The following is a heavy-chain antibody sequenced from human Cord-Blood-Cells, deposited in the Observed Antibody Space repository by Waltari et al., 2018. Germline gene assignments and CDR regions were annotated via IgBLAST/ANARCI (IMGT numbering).Heavy chain of an antibody. CDR3: AREDYGGNGG. CDR1: GFTVSSNY. Sequence: EVRLVESGGGLIQPGGSLRLSWSASGFTVSSNYIGWVRQAPGKGLEWVSVIYSGGSTYYADSVKGRFTISRDNSKNTLYLQMNSLRAEDTAVYYCAREDYGGNGGWGQGTLVTVSS. V-gene: IGHV3-53*01. CDR2: IYSGGST. D-gene: IGHD4-17*01. J-gene: IGHJ4*02.